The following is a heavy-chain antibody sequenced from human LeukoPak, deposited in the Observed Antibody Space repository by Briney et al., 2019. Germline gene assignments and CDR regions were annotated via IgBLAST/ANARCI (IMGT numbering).Heavy chain of an antibody. V-gene: IGHV5-51*01. CDR3: ARSGECSGGSCDPNYFDY. D-gene: IGHD2-15*01. J-gene: IGHJ4*02. Sequence: PGESLKISCKGSGYSFTSYWIGWVRQMPGKGLEWMGIIYPGDSDTRYSPSFQGQVTISADKSISTAYLQWSSLKASDTAMYYCARSGECSGGSCDPNYFDYWGQGTLVTVSS. CDR2: IYPGDSDT. CDR1: GYSFTSYW.